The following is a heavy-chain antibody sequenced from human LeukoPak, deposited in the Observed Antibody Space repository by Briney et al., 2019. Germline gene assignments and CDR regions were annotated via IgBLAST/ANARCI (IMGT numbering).Heavy chain of an antibody. CDR3: TTDLYYDILTGYYIFDY. V-gene: IGHV3-15*01. CDR2: IKSKTDGGTT. J-gene: IGHJ4*02. CDR1: GFTFSNAW. D-gene: IGHD3-9*01. Sequence: GGSLRLSCAASGFTFSNAWMSWVRQAPGKGLEWVGRIKSKTDGGTTDYAAPVKGRFTISRDDSKNTLYLQMNSLKTEDTAVYYCTTDLYYDILTGYYIFDYWGQGTLVTVSS.